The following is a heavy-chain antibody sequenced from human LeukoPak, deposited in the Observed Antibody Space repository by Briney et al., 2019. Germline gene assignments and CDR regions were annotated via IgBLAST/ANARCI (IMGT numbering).Heavy chain of an antibody. V-gene: IGHV3-30-3*01. J-gene: IGHJ4*02. Sequence: PGGSLRLSCAASGFTFSSYAMHRVRQAPGKGLEWVAVISYDGSNKYYADSVKGRFTISRDNSKNTLYLQMNSLRAEDTAVYYCAVNSGYDPGVFDYWGQGTLVTVSS. CDR1: GFTFSSYA. D-gene: IGHD5-12*01. CDR3: AVNSGYDPGVFDY. CDR2: ISYDGSNK.